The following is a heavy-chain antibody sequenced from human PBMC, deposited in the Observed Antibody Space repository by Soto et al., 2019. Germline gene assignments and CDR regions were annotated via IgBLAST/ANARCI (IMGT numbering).Heavy chain of an antibody. CDR2: MSYDGSRE. CDR3: ATLRPSFGVVKDY. D-gene: IGHD2-15*01. CDR1: GFIFSNYA. J-gene: IGHJ4*02. Sequence: QVQLVESGGGVVQPGRSLSLSCAASGFIFSNYAMHWVRQAPGKGLEWVAVMSYDGSREYYAGSVKGRFTISRDNSKHTLYLQMNTLRPEDTAVYYCATLRPSFGVVKDYWGQGTLVTVSS. V-gene: IGHV3-30-3*01.